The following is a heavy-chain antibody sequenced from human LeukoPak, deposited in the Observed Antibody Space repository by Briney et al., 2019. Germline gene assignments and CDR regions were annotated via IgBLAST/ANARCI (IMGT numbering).Heavy chain of an antibody. CDR3: AKSTPSIRYFDWLLAPAFDY. CDR1: GFTFSSYG. Sequence: GGSLRLSCAASGFTFSSYGMHWVRQAPGKGLEWVAFIRHDGTNKYYADSVKGRFTISRDNSKNTLYLQMNSLRAEDTAVYYCAKSTPSIRYFDWLLAPAFDYWGQGTLVTVSS. D-gene: IGHD3-9*01. V-gene: IGHV3-30*02. CDR2: IRHDGTNK. J-gene: IGHJ4*02.